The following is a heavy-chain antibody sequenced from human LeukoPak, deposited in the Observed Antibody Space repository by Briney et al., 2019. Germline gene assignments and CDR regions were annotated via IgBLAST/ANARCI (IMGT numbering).Heavy chain of an antibody. V-gene: IGHV4-59*12. Sequence: SETLSLTCTVSGVSISSSYWGWIRQPPGMGLEWIGYIYNTGSTNYNTSLKSRVTVSLDTSKNQFSLKLNSVTAADTAVYYCARGRFAIGPGGTGLGIWGQGTMVTVPS. J-gene: IGHJ3*02. CDR1: GVSISSSY. D-gene: IGHD6-13*01. CDR3: ARGRFAIGPGGTGLGI. CDR2: IYNTGST.